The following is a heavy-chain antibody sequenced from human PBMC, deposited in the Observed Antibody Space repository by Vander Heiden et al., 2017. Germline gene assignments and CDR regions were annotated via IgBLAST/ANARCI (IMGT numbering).Heavy chain of an antibody. D-gene: IGHD3-10*01. CDR2: IKSKTDGGTT. CDR1: GFTFSNAW. Sequence: EVQLVESGGGLVKPGGSLRLSCAASGFTFSNAWMSWVRQAPGKGLEWFGRIKSKTDGGTTDYAAPVKGRFTISRDDSKNTLYLQMNSLKTEDTAVYYCTTDARLYYYGSGSYYAHWGQGTLVTVSS. CDR3: TTDARLYYYGSGSYYAH. V-gene: IGHV3-15*01. J-gene: IGHJ4*02.